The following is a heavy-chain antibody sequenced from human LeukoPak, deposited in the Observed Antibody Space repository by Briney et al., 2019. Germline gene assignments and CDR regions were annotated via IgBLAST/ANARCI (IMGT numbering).Heavy chain of an antibody. CDR1: GFTFSSYG. V-gene: IGHV3-30*18. CDR3: AKLVGAXXXXXAXXI. Sequence: GGSLRLSCAASGFTFSSYGMHWVRQAPGKGLEWVAVISYDGSNKYYADSVKGRFTISRDNSKNTLYLQMNSLRAEDTAVYYCAKLVGAXXXXXAXXIWGXXTXVTVS. CDR2: ISYDGSNK. D-gene: IGHD1-26*01. J-gene: IGHJ3*02.